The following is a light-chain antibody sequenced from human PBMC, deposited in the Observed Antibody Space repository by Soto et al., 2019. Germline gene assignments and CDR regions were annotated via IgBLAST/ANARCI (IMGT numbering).Light chain of an antibody. V-gene: IGKV3-15*01. Sequence: VMTQSQATLSVSPGERATLSCRAGQGVTTNFAWYQQKSGQSPRLLIYDVSIRATGLPARFSGTGSETDFTLTISGLQSEESAVYVCQQYNNWPFSFGHGTRLEIK. CDR2: DVS. CDR1: QGVTTN. J-gene: IGKJ5*01. CDR3: QQYNNWPFS.